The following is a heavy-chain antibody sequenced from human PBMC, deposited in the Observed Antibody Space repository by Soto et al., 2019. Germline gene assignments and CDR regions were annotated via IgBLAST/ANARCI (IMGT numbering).Heavy chain of an antibody. D-gene: IGHD2-15*01. Sequence: QVQLQESGPGLVKPSETLSLTCNVSGGAVSSCGSHWSWIRQPPGKGLEWIGYIDSSGNINYNPSLKSRVTISLDTSKNHFSLKLSSVTAADTAVCFCPRMTSLRGYWGYCDLSGRGTLVTVSS. CDR2: IDSSGNI. CDR3: PRMTSLRGYWGYCDL. V-gene: IGHV4-61*08. J-gene: IGHJ2*01. CDR1: GGAVSSCGSH.